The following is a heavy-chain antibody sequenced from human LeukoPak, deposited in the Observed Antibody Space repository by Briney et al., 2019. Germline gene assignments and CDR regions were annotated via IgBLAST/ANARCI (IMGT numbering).Heavy chain of an antibody. CDR1: GFTFGDYA. V-gene: IGHV3-49*03. CDR3: TRDRIGTGTTQDAFDI. CDR2: IRSKLDGGTT. Sequence: GGSLRLSCRGSGFTFGDYAMNWFRQAPGKGLEWITFIRSKLDGGTTEYAASMKGRFVISRDDSKSVAYLQMDSLKTEDTAMYYCTRDRIGTGTTQDAFDIWGQGTLVTVSS. J-gene: IGHJ3*02. D-gene: IGHD1-1*01.